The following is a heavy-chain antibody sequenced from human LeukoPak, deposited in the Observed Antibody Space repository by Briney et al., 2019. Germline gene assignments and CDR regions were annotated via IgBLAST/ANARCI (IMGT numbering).Heavy chain of an antibody. D-gene: IGHD3-16*02. CDR3: ARVPYYDYVWGSYRYKRAPNFDY. CDR1: GGSISSYY. Sequence: PSETLSLTCTVSGGSISSYYWSWIRQPPGKGLEWIGYIYYSGSTNYNPSLKSRVTISVDTSKNQFSLKLSSVTAADTAVYYCARVPYYDYVWGSYRYKRAPNFDYWGQGTLVTVSS. CDR2: IYYSGST. V-gene: IGHV4-59*01. J-gene: IGHJ4*02.